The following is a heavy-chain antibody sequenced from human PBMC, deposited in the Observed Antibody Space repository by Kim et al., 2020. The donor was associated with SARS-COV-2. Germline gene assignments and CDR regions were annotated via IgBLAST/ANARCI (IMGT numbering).Heavy chain of an antibody. CDR1: GGSISSYY. CDR2: IYYSGRT. V-gene: IGHV4-59*13. CDR3: AIGSLWFGSPGWFDP. D-gene: IGHD3-10*01. J-gene: IGHJ5*02. Sequence: SETLSLTCTVSGGSISSYYWSWIRQPPGKGLEWMGYIYYSGRTNYNPSLKSRVTISVDTSKNQFSLKLSSVTAADTAVYYCAIGSLWFGSPGWFDPWGQGTLLTVSS.